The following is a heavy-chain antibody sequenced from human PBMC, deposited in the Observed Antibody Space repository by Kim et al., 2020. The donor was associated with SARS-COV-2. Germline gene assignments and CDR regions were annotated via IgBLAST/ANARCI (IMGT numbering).Heavy chain of an antibody. CDR3: VREGAILLFGVVISYYYYYGMDV. Sequence: ASVKVSCKASGYTFTSSGISWVRQAPGQGLEWMGWISAYNGNTNYAQNLQGRVTMTTDTSTSTAYMELRSLRSDGKAVYYCVREGAILLFGVVISYYYYYGMDVWGQGTTVAVSS. CDR1: GYTFTSSG. V-gene: IGHV1-18*01. J-gene: IGHJ6*02. CDR2: ISAYNGNT. D-gene: IGHD3-3*01.